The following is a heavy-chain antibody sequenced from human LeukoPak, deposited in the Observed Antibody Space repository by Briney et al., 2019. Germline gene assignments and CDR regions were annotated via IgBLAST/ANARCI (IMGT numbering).Heavy chain of an antibody. Sequence: SETLSLTCAVYGGSFSGYFWSWIRQPPGKGLEWIGEINHSGSTNYNPSLKSRVTISVDTSKNHFSLKLSSVTAADTAVYYCAREGSRSPYFDYWGQGTLVTVSS. CDR3: AREGSRSPYFDY. D-gene: IGHD6-13*01. J-gene: IGHJ4*02. CDR1: GGSFSGYF. CDR2: INHSGST. V-gene: IGHV4-34*01.